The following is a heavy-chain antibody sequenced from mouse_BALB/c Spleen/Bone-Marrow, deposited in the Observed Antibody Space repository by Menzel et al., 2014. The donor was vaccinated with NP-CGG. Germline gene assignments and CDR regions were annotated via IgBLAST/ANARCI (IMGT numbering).Heavy chain of an antibody. CDR2: ISYSGST. CDR3: ARSPSTGTPFAY. Sequence: EVQGVESGPSLVKPSQTLSLTCSVTGDSITSGYWNWIRKFPGNRLEFMGYISYSGSTYHNPSLKSRISITRDTSENLYSLQLNSVTTEDTATYYCARSPSTGTPFAYWGQGTTLTVSS. J-gene: IGHJ2*01. CDR1: GDSITSGY. V-gene: IGHV3-8*02. D-gene: IGHD4-1*02.